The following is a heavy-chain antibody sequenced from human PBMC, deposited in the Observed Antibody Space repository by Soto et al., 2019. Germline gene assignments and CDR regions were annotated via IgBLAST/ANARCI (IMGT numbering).Heavy chain of an antibody. Sequence: PGGSLRLSCAASGFTFSSYWMSWVRQAPGKGLEWVANIKQDGSEKYYVDSVKGRFTISRDNAKNSLYLQMNSLRAEDTALYYCARACGGDCYSRGNYAFDIWGQGTMVTVSS. D-gene: IGHD2-21*02. CDR3: ARACGGDCYSRGNYAFDI. V-gene: IGHV3-7*03. CDR1: GFTFSSYW. CDR2: IKQDGSEK. J-gene: IGHJ3*02.